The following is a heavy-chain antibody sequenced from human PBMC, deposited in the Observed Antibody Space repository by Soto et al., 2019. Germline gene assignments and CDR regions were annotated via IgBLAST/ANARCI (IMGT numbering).Heavy chain of an antibody. CDR1: GYRFSSQW. V-gene: IGHV5-10-1*01. J-gene: IGHJ6*02. D-gene: IGHD1-1*01. CDR3: ARHGKSSVITKTYGMDV. CDR2: IDPSDSYT. Sequence: GESLKISCKGSGYRFSSQWISWVRQMPGKGLEWMGRIDPSDSYTSYSPSFQGHVTISTDNSISTAYLQWSSLKASDTAMYYCARHGKSSVITKTYGMDVWGQGTTVTVSS.